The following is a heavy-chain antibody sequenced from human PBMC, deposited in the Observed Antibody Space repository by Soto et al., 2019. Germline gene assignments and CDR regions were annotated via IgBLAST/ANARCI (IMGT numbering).Heavy chain of an antibody. J-gene: IGHJ4*02. CDR3: AKDLIIDGYTRFDY. Sequence: GGSLRLSCAASGFTFSSYAMSWVRQTPGKGLEWVSGVSNSGGSTYYADSVKGRFTISRDNSKNTLYLQMNSLRAEDTAVYYCAKDLIIDGYTRFDYWGQGALVTVSS. V-gene: IGHV3-23*01. CDR1: GFTFSSYA. CDR2: VSNSGGST. D-gene: IGHD5-12*01.